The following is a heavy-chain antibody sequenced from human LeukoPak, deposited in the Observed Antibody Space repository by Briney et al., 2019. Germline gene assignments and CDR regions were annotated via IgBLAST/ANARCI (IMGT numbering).Heavy chain of an antibody. CDR3: ARGDSSSWYFDY. J-gene: IGHJ4*02. CDR1: GGTFSSYA. Sequence: SVKVSCKASGGTFSSYAISWVRPAPGQGLEWMGGIIPIFGTANYAQKFQGRVTITADESTSTAYMELSSLRSEDTAVYYCARGDSSSWYFDYWGQGTLVTVSS. CDR2: IIPIFGTA. D-gene: IGHD6-13*01. V-gene: IGHV1-69*13.